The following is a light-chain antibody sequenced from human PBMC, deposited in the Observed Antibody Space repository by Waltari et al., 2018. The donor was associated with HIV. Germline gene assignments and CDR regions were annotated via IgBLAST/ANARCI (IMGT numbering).Light chain of an antibody. CDR1: QNVLSSSNNMNY. V-gene: IGKV4-1*01. J-gene: IGKJ4*01. CDR3: QQYYDTPLT. Sequence: DIVMTQSPDSLLVSLGEMATINCKSSQNVLSSSNNMNYVAWYQQKPGQPPKLLINWASTRESGVPERFSGSGSGTDFTLTISILQAEDVAVYYCQQYYDTPLTFGGGTKVEIK. CDR2: WAS.